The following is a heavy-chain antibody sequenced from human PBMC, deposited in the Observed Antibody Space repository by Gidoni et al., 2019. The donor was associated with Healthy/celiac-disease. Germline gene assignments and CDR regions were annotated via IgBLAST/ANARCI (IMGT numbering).Heavy chain of an antibody. D-gene: IGHD5-12*01. V-gene: IGHV3-66*01. CDR2: IYSGGST. J-gene: IGHJ4*02. Sequence: EVQLVESGGGLVQPGGSLRLSCAASGFTVSSNYMSWVRQAPGKGLEWVSVIYSGGSTYYADSVKGRFTSSRDNSKNTLYLQMNSLRAEDTAVYYCARDQGLQSIDYWGQGTLVTVSS. CDR1: GFTVSSNY. CDR3: ARDQGLQSIDY.